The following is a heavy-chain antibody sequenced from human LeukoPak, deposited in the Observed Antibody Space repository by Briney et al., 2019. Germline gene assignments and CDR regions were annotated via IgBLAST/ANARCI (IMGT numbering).Heavy chain of an antibody. Sequence: ASVNVSCKASGYTFTSYYMHWVRQAPGQGLEWMGIINPSGGSTSYAQKFQGRVTMTRDTSTSTVYMELSSLRSEDTAVYYCARTPYDSSGYYQSGAFDIWGQGTMVTVSS. CDR2: INPSGGST. CDR1: GYTFTSYY. CDR3: ARTPYDSSGYYQSGAFDI. D-gene: IGHD3-22*01. J-gene: IGHJ3*02. V-gene: IGHV1-46*01.